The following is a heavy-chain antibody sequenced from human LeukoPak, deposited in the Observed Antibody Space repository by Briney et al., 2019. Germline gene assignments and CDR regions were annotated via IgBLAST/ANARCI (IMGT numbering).Heavy chain of an antibody. V-gene: IGHV1-2*02. Sequence: ASVKVSCKASGYTFIGYYMHWLRQAPGQGLEWMGWINPISGATNYAQKLQGRVTMTTDTATSTAYMELRSLRSDDTAVYYCASEEGNSGYDFNYWGQGTQVTVAS. D-gene: IGHD5-12*01. CDR2: INPISGAT. CDR1: GYTFIGYY. CDR3: ASEEGNSGYDFNY. J-gene: IGHJ4*02.